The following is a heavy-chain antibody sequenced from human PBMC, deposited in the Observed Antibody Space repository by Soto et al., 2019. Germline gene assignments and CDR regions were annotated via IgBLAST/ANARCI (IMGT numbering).Heavy chain of an antibody. CDR3: ARDVDTPGIDV. J-gene: IGHJ6*02. CDR2: IYYSGST. D-gene: IGHD2-2*02. Sequence: SGTRSLTSPASGGSISSYYWSWIRQPPGKGLEWIGYIYYSGSTNYNPSLKSRVNISVDTSKNQFSLKLSSVTAAEAAVYYCARDVDTPGIDVWGQGTTVTVSS. V-gene: IGHV4-59*01. CDR1: GGSISSYY.